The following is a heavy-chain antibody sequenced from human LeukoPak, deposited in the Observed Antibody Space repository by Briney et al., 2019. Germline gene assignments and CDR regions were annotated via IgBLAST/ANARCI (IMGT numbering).Heavy chain of an antibody. J-gene: IGHJ4*02. CDR2: IHNSRTT. CDR3: ARRYYYNLGSFPFDF. D-gene: IGHD3-10*01. Sequence: PSETPSLTCAVSGGPFSGYFWSWIRQSSGKGLEWIGEIHNSRTTNCNPSLNSRVTISEDTSKNQFYLNLSSVTAADTAVYYCARRYYYNLGSFPFDFWGQGTLVTVSS. CDR1: GGPFSGYF. V-gene: IGHV4-34*01.